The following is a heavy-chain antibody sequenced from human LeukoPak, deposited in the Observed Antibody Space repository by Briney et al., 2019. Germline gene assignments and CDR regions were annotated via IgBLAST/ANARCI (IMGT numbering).Heavy chain of an antibody. J-gene: IGHJ4*02. V-gene: IGHV1-46*01. CDR2: INPSGGST. Sequence: GASVKASCKASGYTFTSYYMHWVRQAPGQGLEWMGIINPSGGSTSYAQKFQGRVTMTRDTSTSTVYMELSSLRSEDTAVYYCAREGSDYFDFWSGYSPKFDFWGQGTLVTVSS. CDR1: GYTFTSYY. CDR3: AREGSDYFDFWSGYSPKFDF. D-gene: IGHD3-3*01.